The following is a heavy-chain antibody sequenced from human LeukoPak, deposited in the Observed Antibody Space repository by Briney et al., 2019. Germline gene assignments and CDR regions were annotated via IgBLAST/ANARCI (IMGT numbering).Heavy chain of an antibody. D-gene: IGHD4-17*01. V-gene: IGHV4-59*11. CDR3: ARDLVTVTKGFDI. CDR1: GDSFSSHY. Sequence: PSETLSLTCTVSGDSFSSHYWTWIRQPPGKGLEWIGYISYIGSTNYNPSLKSRVTISIDTSKNQFSLKLSSVTAADTAVYYCARDLVTVTKGFDIWGQGTMVSVSS. CDR2: ISYIGST. J-gene: IGHJ3*02.